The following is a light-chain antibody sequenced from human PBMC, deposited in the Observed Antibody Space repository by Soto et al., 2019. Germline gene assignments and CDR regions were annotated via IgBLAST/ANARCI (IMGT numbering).Light chain of an antibody. V-gene: IGLV1-40*01. CDR1: SSNIGAGYD. J-gene: IGLJ2*01. Sequence: QAVVTQPPSVSGAPGQGVTISCTGSSSNIGAGYDVHWYQQLPGTAPKLLIYGSSNRPSGVPDRFSGSKSGTSASLAITGLQAEDEADYYCQSYDSSVVFGGGTKLTVL. CDR3: QSYDSSVV. CDR2: GSS.